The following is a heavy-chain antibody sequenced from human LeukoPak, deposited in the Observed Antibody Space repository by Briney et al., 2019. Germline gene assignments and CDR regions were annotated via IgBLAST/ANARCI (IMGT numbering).Heavy chain of an antibody. D-gene: IGHD4-23*01. CDR3: ARDPRPLDYGGTPGYYYYMDV. CDR2: IYTSGST. Sequence: SETLSLTCTVSGGSISSYYWSWIRQPAGKGLEWIGRIYTSGSTNYNPSLKSRVTMSVDTSKNQFSLKLSSVTAADTAVYYCARDPRPLDYGGTPGYYYYMDVWGKGTTVTVSS. CDR1: GGSISSYY. J-gene: IGHJ6*03. V-gene: IGHV4-4*07.